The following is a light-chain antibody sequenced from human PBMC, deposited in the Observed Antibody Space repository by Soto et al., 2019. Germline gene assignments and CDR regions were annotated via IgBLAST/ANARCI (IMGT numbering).Light chain of an antibody. J-gene: IGKJ1*01. CDR3: QQLNSYPRT. CDR1: QGISSY. CDR2: AAS. Sequence: DIQMTQSPSSLSASVGDRVTITFRASQGISSYSAWYQQKPGKAPKVLIYAASILQSGVPSRFSGSGSGTDFTLTISSLQPEDSATYYCQQLNSYPRTFGQGTKVDI. V-gene: IGKV1-9*01.